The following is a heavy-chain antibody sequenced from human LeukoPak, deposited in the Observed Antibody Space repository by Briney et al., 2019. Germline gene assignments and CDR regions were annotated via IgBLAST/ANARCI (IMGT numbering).Heavy chain of an antibody. V-gene: IGHV4-34*01. D-gene: IGHD2-15*01. Sequence: PSETLSPTCAVYGGSFSGYYWSWIRQPPGKGLEWIGEINHSGSTNYNPSLKSRVTISVDTSKNQFSPTLSSVTAADTAVYYCARGRGGSWYSYWGQGTLVTVSS. CDR3: ARGRGGSWYSY. J-gene: IGHJ4*02. CDR2: INHSGST. CDR1: GGSFSGYY.